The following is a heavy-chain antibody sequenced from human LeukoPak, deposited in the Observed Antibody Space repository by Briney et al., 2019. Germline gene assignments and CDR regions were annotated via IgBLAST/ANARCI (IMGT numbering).Heavy chain of an antibody. J-gene: IGHJ2*01. CDR2: IYYSGSA. CDR3: ARSPTRYFDL. D-gene: IGHD5-12*01. V-gene: IGHV4-30-4*01. CDR1: GGSISSGDYY. Sequence: SETLSLTCTVSGGSISSGDYYWSWIRQPPGKGLEWIGYIYYSGSAYYNPSLKSRVTISVDTSKNQFSLKLSSVTAADTAVYYCARSPTRYFDLWGRGTLVTVSS.